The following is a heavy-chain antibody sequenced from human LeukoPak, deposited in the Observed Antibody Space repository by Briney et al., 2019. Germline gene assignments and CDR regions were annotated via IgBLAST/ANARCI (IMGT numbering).Heavy chain of an antibody. V-gene: IGHV4-61*02. CDR3: ARDSVWFGESHDAFDI. J-gene: IGHJ3*02. Sequence: SETLSLTCTVSGGSISSGSYYWSWIRQPAGKGLEWLGRIYTSGSTNYNPSLKSRVTMSVDTSKNQFSLKLSSVTAADTAVYYCARDSVWFGESHDAFDIWGQGTMVTVSS. D-gene: IGHD3-10*01. CDR2: IYTSGST. CDR1: GGSISSGSYY.